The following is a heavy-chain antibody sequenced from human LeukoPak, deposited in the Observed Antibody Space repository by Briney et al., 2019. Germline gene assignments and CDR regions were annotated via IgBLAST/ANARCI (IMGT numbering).Heavy chain of an antibody. CDR2: VYYSGST. V-gene: IGHV4-59*13. CDR1: GGSINSYY. Sequence: SETLSLTCTVSGGSINSYYWSWTRQPPGKGLEWIGDVYYSGSTNYNPSLKNRVTISLDTSNNEVPLKLSSVTAADTAVFYCARLSRIASAGAYSCHSMDVWGQGTTVTVSS. D-gene: IGHD6-13*01. CDR3: ARLSRIASAGAYSCHSMDV. J-gene: IGHJ6*02.